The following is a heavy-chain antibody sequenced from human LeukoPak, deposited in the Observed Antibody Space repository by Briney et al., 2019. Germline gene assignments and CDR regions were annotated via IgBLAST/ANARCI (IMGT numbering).Heavy chain of an antibody. CDR3: VSGYYYIDFDY. D-gene: IGHD3-22*01. CDR2: INTDGSST. V-gene: IGHV3-74*01. Sequence: GGSLRLSCAASGFTFSSYWMHWVRQAPGKGLVWVSRINTDGSSTSYADSVKGRFTISRDNAKNTLYLQMNSLRAEDTAVYYCVSGYYYIDFDYWGQGTLVTVSS. CDR1: GFTFSSYW. J-gene: IGHJ4*02.